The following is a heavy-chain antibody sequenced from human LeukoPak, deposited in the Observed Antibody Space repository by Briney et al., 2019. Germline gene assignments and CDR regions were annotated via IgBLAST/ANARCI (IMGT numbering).Heavy chain of an antibody. Sequence: PGGPLRLSCAASGFTVSSNYRGWVRQAPGKGLGWVSLLYSGGNTYYADSAKGRFTISRDNSKNTLYLQMNSLRAEDTAVYYCATSYCTGGSCYPQYFQHWGQGTPVTVSS. D-gene: IGHD2-15*01. CDR1: GFTVSSNY. V-gene: IGHV3-66*02. CDR2: LYSGGNT. CDR3: ATSYCTGGSCYPQYFQH. J-gene: IGHJ1*01.